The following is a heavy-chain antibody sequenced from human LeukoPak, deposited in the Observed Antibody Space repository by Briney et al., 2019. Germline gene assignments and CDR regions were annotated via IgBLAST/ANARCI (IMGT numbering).Heavy chain of an antibody. CDR1: GFTFEASA. Sequence: GGSLRLSCAASGFTFEASAMSWVRQAPGKGLEWVAVITGGGESTYYADSVKGRFTISRDNAKNSLYLQMNGLRADDTAIYYCARDAYDDASESWGQGTLVTVSS. D-gene: IGHD3-3*01. J-gene: IGHJ5*02. CDR2: ITGGGEST. CDR3: ARDAYDDASES. V-gene: IGHV3-23*01.